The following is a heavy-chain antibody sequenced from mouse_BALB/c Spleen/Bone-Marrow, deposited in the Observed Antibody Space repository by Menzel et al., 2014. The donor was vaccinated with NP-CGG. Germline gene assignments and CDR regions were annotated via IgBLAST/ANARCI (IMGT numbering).Heavy chain of an antibody. CDR3: ARFATGSSAY. D-gene: IGHD1-1*01. J-gene: IGHJ3*01. Sequence: VKVVESGAELVRPGSSVKISCKASGYVFTDYWMNWLRQRPGQGLEWIGQIFPVNADTNYKANFKDKVTLTADKSSTTAYMQLNSLTSEDSAVYFCARFATGSSAYWGQGTLVTVSA. V-gene: IGHV1-80*01. CDR2: IFPVNADT. CDR1: GYVFTDYW.